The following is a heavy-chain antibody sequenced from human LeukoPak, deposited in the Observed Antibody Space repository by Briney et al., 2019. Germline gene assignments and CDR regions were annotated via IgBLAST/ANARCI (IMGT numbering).Heavy chain of an antibody. Sequence: GGSLRLSCAASGFTFSSYSMNWVRQAPGKGLEWVSSISSSSSYIYYADSVKGRFTISRDNAKNSLYLQMSSLRAGDTAMYYCARDFMGESGYAGYWGQGTLVTVPS. J-gene: IGHJ4*02. CDR1: GFTFSSYS. D-gene: IGHD5-12*01. CDR3: ARDFMGESGYAGY. CDR2: ISSSSSYI. V-gene: IGHV3-21*01.